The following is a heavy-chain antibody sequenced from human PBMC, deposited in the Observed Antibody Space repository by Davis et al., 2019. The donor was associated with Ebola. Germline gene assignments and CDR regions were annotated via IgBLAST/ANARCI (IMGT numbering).Heavy chain of an antibody. CDR1: RFTFRSFW. V-gene: IGHV3-7*03. J-gene: IGHJ6*02. CDR2: IKQDGSQK. CDR3: ARGDGFNGMDV. Sequence: GESLKISCAASRFTFRSFWMSWVRQAPGKGLEWVANIKQDGSQKYYVDSVKGRFTISRDNSKNTLYLQMNSLRAEDTAVYYCARGDGFNGMDVWGQGTTVTVSS. D-gene: IGHD3-10*01.